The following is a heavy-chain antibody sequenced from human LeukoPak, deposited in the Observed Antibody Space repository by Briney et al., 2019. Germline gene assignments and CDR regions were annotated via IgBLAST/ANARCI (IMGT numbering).Heavy chain of an antibody. CDR3: ARGKYDSGGYYLDY. D-gene: IGHD3-22*01. CDR1: GGSFSGYY. V-gene: IGHV4-34*01. J-gene: IGHJ4*01. Sequence: SETLSLTCAVYGGSFSGYYWSWIRQPPGKGRKWIGEINHSGTTNYNPSLKSRVTISLDTSKSQFSLMLSSVTAEDTAVYYCARGKYDSGGYYLDYWGHGTLVTASS. CDR2: INHSGTT.